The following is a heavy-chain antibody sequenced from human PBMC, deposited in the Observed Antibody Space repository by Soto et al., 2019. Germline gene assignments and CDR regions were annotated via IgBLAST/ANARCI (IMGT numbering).Heavy chain of an antibody. V-gene: IGHV4-4*07. CDR2: IYSSGST. CDR3: ARGQRFSDWFDP. CDR1: GGDISTYY. J-gene: IGHJ5*02. D-gene: IGHD3-3*01. Sequence: QVQLQESGPGLVKPSETLSLTCTVSGGDISTYYWNWIRQPAGKGLEWIGRIYSSGSTKYNPSLTSRVTMSLDTSKNQFSLGLSSVTAADTAVYYCARGQRFSDWFDPWGQGTLVTVSS.